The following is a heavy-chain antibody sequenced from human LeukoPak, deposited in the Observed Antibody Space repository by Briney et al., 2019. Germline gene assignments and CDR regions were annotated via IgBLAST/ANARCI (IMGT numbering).Heavy chain of an antibody. D-gene: IGHD1-14*01. CDR2: ISYDGSNK. CDR3: ARGPGPEDY. V-gene: IGHV3-30*04. J-gene: IGHJ4*02. Sequence: GRSLRLSCAASGFTFSSCAMHWVRQAPGKGLEWVAVISYDGSNKYYADSVKGRFTISRDNSKNTLYLQMNSLRAEDTAVYYCARGPGPEDYWGQGTLVTVSS. CDR1: GFTFSSCA.